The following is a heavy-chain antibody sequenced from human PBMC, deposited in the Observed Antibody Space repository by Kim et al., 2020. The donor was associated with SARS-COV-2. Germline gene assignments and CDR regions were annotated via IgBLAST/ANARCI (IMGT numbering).Heavy chain of an antibody. J-gene: IGHJ3*02. CDR1: GFTFSSYE. CDR3: ARDRAGCGGDCYSGAFDI. V-gene: IGHV3-48*03. CDR2: ISSSGSTI. Sequence: GGSLRLSCAASGFTFSSYEMNWVRQAPGKGLEWVSYISSSGSTIYYADSVKGRFTISRDNAKNSLYLQMNSLRAEDTAVYYCARDRAGCGGDCYSGAFDIWGQGTMVTVSS. D-gene: IGHD2-21*02.